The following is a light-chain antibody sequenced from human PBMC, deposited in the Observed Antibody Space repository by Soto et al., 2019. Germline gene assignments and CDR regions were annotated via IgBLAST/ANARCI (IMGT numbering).Light chain of an antibody. CDR3: QQYGSSGT. V-gene: IGKV3-20*01. Sequence: EIVLTQSPGTLSLSPGERATLSCRASQSVSNNYLAWYQQKPGQAPRLLIYGSSNRATGIPDRFSGSGSGTDFTLTISRLEAEDFAEYYCQQYGSSGTFGQGTKVEIK. CDR1: QSVSNNY. CDR2: GSS. J-gene: IGKJ1*01.